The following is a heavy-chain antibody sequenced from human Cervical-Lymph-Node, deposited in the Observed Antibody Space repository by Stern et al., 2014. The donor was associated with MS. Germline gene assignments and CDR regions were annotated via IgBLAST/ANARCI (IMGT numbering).Heavy chain of an antibody. CDR3: AKGRTVAGKGVGAFDI. CDR2: ISYDASDN. Sequence: QVQLVESGGGVVQPGRSLRLSCAASGFTFSNFGMHWVRQAPGKGLEWVTVISYDASDNYYADSVKGRFTISRDNSKNSLYLQMNSLRTEDTAVYYCAKGRTVAGKGVGAFDIWGQGTMVTVSS. CDR1: GFTFSNFG. D-gene: IGHD6-19*01. J-gene: IGHJ3*02. V-gene: IGHV3-30*18.